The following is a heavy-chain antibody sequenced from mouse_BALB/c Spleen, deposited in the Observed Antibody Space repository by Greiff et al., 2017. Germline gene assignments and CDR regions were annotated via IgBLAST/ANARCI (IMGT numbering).Heavy chain of an antibody. D-gene: IGHD1-1*01. CDR2: ISSGGSYT. V-gene: IGHV5-9-4*01. CDR3: ARRSSYDAMDY. CDR1: GFTFSSYA. J-gene: IGHJ4*01. Sequence: EVQVVESGGGLVKPGGSLKLSCAASGFTFSSYAMSWVRQSPEKRLEWVAEISSGGSYTYYPDTVTGRFTISRDNAKNTLYLEMSSLRSEDTAMYYCARRSSYDAMDYWGQGTSVTVSS.